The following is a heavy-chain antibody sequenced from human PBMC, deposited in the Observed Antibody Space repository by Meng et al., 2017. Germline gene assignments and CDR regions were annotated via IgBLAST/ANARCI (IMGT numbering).Heavy chain of an antibody. CDR3: ARSMVRGVIRYYFDY. D-gene: IGHD3-10*01. J-gene: IGHJ4*02. Sequence: QLQLPASGPGLVKPSDTLSLTCTGSGGSISSSSYYWGWIRQPPGKGLEWIGSIYYSGSTYYNPSLKSRVTISVDTSKNQFSLKLSSVTAADTAVYYCARSMVRGVIRYYFDYWGQGTLVTVSS. CDR2: IYYSGST. CDR1: GGSISSSSYY. V-gene: IGHV4-39*07.